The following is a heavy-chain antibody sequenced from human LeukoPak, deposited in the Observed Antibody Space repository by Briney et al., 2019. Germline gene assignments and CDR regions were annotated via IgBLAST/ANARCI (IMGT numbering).Heavy chain of an antibody. CDR1: GFLFSSYG. Sequence: GGSLRLSCAASGFLFSSYGMHWVRQAPGKGLEWVSSISSSSSYIYYADSVKGRFTISRDNAKNSLYLQMNSLRAEDTAVYYCARDSSSGYYPLNWFDPWGQGTLVTVSS. J-gene: IGHJ5*02. CDR2: ISSSSSYI. V-gene: IGHV3-21*01. D-gene: IGHD3-22*01. CDR3: ARDSSSGYYPLNWFDP.